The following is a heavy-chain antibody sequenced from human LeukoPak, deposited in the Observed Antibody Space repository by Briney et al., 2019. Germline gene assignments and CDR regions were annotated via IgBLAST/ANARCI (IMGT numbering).Heavy chain of an antibody. D-gene: IGHD2-15*01. J-gene: IGHJ6*02. CDR2: IIPIFGTA. CDR3: ARNGPSGGSYHRPYYYYGMDV. CDR1: GGTFSSYA. Sequence: SVKVSCTASGGTFSSYAISWVRQAPGQGLEWMGGIIPIFGTANYAQKFQGRVTITADESMSTAYMGLSSLRSEDTAVYYCARNGPSGGSYHRPYYYYGMDVWGQGTTVTVSS. V-gene: IGHV1-69*13.